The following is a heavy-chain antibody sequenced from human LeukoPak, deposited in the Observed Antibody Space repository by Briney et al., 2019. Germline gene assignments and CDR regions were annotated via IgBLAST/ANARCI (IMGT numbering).Heavy chain of an antibody. J-gene: IGHJ6*03. CDR2: VSGYNGNT. CDR1: GYTFTSYG. V-gene: IGHV1-18*01. CDR3: ARVYSSSSLYYYYYYMDV. Sequence: GASVKVSCKASGYTFTSYGISWVRQAPGQGLEWVGWVSGYNGNTNYAQKFQGRVTITRNTSISTAYMELSSLRSEDTAVYYCARVYSSSSLYYYYYYMDVWGKGTTVTVSS. D-gene: IGHD6-6*01.